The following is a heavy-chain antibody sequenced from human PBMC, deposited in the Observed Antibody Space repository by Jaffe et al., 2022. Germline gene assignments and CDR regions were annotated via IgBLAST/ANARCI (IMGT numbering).Heavy chain of an antibody. CDR2: IYYSGST. CDR1: GGSISGYF. D-gene: IGHD3-10*01. CDR3: ARDWAYYDSGSYNVPTRYYMDV. Sequence: QVQLQESGPGLVKPSETLSLTCTVSGGSISGYFWTWIRQPPGKGLEWIGYIYYSGSTNYNPSLKSRVTISIDMSKNQFSLKLSSVTAADTAVYYCARDWAYYDSGSYNVPTRYYMDVWGKGTTVTVSS. J-gene: IGHJ6*03. V-gene: IGHV4-59*01.